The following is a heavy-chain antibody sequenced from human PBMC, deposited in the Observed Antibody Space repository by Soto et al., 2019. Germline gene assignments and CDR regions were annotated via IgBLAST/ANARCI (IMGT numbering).Heavy chain of an antibody. CDR2: MNPNSGNT. V-gene: IGHV1-8*01. J-gene: IGHJ4*02. CDR3: ARRRITGTTIDY. D-gene: IGHD1-7*01. Sequence: QVQLVQSGAEVKKPGASVKVSCKASGYTFTSYDINWVRQATGQGLEWMGWMNPNSGNTGYAQKFQGRVTKTRNISISTSYMELSSLISEDTAVYYCARRRITGTTIDYLGQGTLVTVSS. CDR1: GYTFTSYD.